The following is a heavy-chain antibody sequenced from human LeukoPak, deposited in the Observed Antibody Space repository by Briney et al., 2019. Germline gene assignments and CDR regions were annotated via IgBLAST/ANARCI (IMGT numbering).Heavy chain of an antibody. J-gene: IGHJ6*03. D-gene: IGHD3-10*01. CDR2: IYTSGST. Sequence: SETLSLTCTVSGGSISSYYWSWIRQPPGKGLEWIGYIYTSGSTNYNPSLKSRVTISVDTSKNQFSLKLSSVTAADTAVYYCARGNMVRGVIITRYYYYYMDVWGKGTTVTVSS. V-gene: IGHV4-4*09. CDR3: ARGNMVRGVIITRYYYYYMDV. CDR1: GGSISSYY.